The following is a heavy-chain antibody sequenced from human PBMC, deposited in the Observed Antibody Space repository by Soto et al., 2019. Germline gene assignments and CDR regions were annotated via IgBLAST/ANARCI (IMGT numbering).Heavy chain of an antibody. Sequence: GGSLRLSCASSGFRVSVVSMIWVRQAPGKGLEWVSLFYNTGFIHYADTVKGRFTISRDNSKNTLYLQMNSLRAEDTAVYFCARHDWIDPWGQGTLVTVSS. CDR1: GFRVSVVS. CDR2: FYNTGFI. J-gene: IGHJ5*02. CDR3: ARHDWIDP. V-gene: IGHV3-53*01.